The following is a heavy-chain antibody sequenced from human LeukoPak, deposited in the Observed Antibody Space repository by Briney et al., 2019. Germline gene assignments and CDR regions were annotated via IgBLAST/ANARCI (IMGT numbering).Heavy chain of an antibody. V-gene: IGHV4-38-2*01. CDR1: DYSISSAYC. CDR3: AGNVDTAMVTFDS. J-gene: IGHJ4*02. CDR2: NYHSGST. Sequence: PSETLSLTCAVSDYSISSAYCWGRIRPPPRKGLEWIGSNYHSGSTYYNPSLKSRVTISVDTSKNQFSLKVTSVTAADTAVYYCAGNVDTAMVTFDSWGQGTLVTVSS. D-gene: IGHD5-18*01.